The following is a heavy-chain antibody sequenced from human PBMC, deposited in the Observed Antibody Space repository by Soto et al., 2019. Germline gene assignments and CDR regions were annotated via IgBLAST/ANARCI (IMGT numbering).Heavy chain of an antibody. CDR3: ARIAPWSDGFCYSRPLDS. CDR1: GYTFDTYG. CDR2: ITPNNGDT. V-gene: IGHV1-18*01. D-gene: IGHD2-21*02. Sequence: QVQLLQSGAEVKKPGASVKVSCKASGYTFDTYGISWVRQAPGQGLEWMGWITPNNGDTNYAQKIQGRVTLTTDTSTTTAYLEVRSLRSDDTAVYYCARIAPWSDGFCYSRPLDSWGQGTLVTVSS. J-gene: IGHJ4*02.